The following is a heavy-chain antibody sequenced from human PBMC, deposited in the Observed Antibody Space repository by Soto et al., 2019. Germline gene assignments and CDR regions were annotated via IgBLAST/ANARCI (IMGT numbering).Heavy chain of an antibody. CDR1: GCTFSSYG. CDR3: AKDGSSYDSSGYLYFDY. J-gene: IGHJ4*02. CDR2: ISYDGSNK. Sequence: GGSLRLSCAASGCTFSSYGMHWVRQAPGKGLKWVAVISYDGSNKYYADSVKGRFTISRDNSKNTLYLQMNSLRAEDTAVYYCAKDGSSYDSSGYLYFDYWGQGTLVTVSS. D-gene: IGHD3-22*01. V-gene: IGHV3-30*18.